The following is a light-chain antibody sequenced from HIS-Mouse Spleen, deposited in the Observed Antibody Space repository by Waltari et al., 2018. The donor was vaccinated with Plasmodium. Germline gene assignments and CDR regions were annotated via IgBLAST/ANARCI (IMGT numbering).Light chain of an antibody. V-gene: IGLV1-44*01. J-gene: IGLJ1*01. Sequence: QSVLTQPPSASGTPGQSVTISCSGSSSNIGCNTVNLYQQLPGTAPKLLIYSNNHRPSGVPDRFSGSKSGTSASLAISGLQSEDEAEYYCAAWDDSLNGYVFGTGTKVTGL. CDR3: AAWDDSLNGYV. CDR2: SNN. CDR1: SSNIGCNT.